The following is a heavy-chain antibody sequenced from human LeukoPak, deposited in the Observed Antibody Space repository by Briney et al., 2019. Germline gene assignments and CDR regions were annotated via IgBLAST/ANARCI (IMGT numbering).Heavy chain of an antibody. D-gene: IGHD4-23*01. CDR3: ARPVVTHDAFDI. Sequence: SQTLSLTCTVSGGSISSGGYYWSWIRQHPGKGLEWIGYIYYSGSTCYNPSLKGRVTISVDTSKNQFSLKLSSVTAADTAVYYCARPVVTHDAFDIWGQGTMVTVSS. J-gene: IGHJ3*02. CDR2: IYYSGST. V-gene: IGHV4-31*03. CDR1: GGSISSGGYY.